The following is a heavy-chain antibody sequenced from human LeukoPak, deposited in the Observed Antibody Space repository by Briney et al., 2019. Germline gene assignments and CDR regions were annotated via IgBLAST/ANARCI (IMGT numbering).Heavy chain of an antibody. D-gene: IGHD3-10*01. CDR3: ARDSGTTGEVKFDP. J-gene: IGHJ5*02. CDR1: GGSISSYY. Sequence: SETLSLTCTVSGGSISSYYWSWIRQPAGTALEWIGRIYTSGTITYNPSLKSRVTMSVDTSKNQFSLKLNSVTAADTAVYYCARDSGTTGEVKFDPWGQGTLVTVSS. CDR2: IYTSGTI. V-gene: IGHV4-4*07.